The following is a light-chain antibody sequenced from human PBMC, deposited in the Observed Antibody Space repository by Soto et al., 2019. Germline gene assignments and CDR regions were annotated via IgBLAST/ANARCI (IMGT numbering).Light chain of an antibody. V-gene: IGLV2-8*01. CDR1: SSDVGRYNY. CDR2: GVT. J-gene: IGLJ1*01. CDR3: SSYAGSNIYV. Sequence: QSALAQPTSASLSPGRTVTFSCTGTSSDVGRYNYVSLYQQHPGKAPKLLIYGVTQRPSGVPDRFSGSKSGNTASLTVSGLQDEDEGYYYCSSYAGSNIYVFGTGTKVTVL.